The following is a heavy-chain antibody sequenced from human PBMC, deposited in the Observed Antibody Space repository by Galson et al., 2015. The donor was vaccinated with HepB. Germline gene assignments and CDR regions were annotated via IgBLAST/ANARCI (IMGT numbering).Heavy chain of an antibody. D-gene: IGHD2-2*01. CDR2: INHSGST. CDR1: GGSFSGYY. Sequence: TLSLTCAVYGGSFSGYYWSWIRQPPGKGLEWIGEINHSGSTNYNPSLKSRVTISVDTSKNQFSLKLSSVTAADTAVYYCARGRVSAARRHYYYYGMDVWGQGTTVTVSS. J-gene: IGHJ6*02. V-gene: IGHV4-34*01. CDR3: ARGRVSAARRHYYYYGMDV.